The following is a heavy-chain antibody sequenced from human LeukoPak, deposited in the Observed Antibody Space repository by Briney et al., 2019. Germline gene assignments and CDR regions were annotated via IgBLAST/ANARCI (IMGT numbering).Heavy chain of an antibody. CDR3: ARVRMGDDFNPFDY. J-gene: IGHJ4*02. D-gene: IGHD3-16*01. CDR1: GFTFSRFW. Sequence: GGSLRLSCAASGFTFSRFWVYWVRHAPGKGLVWVSRINGEGSETMYADSVKGRFTISRDNAKNTLYLQMNSLRAEDTAVYYCARVRMGDDFNPFDYWGQGTLVPVSS. V-gene: IGHV3-74*03. CDR2: INGEGSET.